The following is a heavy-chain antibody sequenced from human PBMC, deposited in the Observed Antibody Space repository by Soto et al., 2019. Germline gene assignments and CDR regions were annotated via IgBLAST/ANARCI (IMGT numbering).Heavy chain of an antibody. CDR3: ARDPRFRSDY. CDR2: ISGYNGKT. J-gene: IGHJ4*02. CDR1: GYTFSMSG. Sequence: ASVKVSCKSSGYTFSMSGISWVRQAPGQGLEWMGWISGYNGKTNYEQKFQDRVTMTTDTSTNTAYMELRSLRSDDTAVYYCARDPRFRSDYWGKGTLVTVAS. V-gene: IGHV1-18*01. D-gene: IGHD3-16*01.